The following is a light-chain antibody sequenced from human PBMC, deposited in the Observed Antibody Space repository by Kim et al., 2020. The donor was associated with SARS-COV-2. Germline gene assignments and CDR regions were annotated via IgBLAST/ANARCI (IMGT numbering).Light chain of an antibody. V-gene: IGKV4-1*01. Sequence: ATINCQSSQSILYSSNNRNYLAWYQQKPGQPPKLLIYWASTRESGVPDRFSGSGSGTDFTLTISSLQAEDVAVYYCQQYYTTPPYTFGQGPSWRS. CDR2: WAS. CDR3: QQYYTTPPYT. CDR1: QSILYSSNNRNY. J-gene: IGKJ2*01.